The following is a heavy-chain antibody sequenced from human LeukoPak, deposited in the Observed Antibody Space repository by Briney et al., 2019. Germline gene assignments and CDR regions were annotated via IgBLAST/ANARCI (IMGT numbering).Heavy chain of an antibody. J-gene: IGHJ4*02. D-gene: IGHD6-19*01. Sequence: SETLSLTCTVSGGFISSYYWSWIRQPPGKGLEWIGYIYYSGSTNYNPSLKSRVTISVDTSKNQFSLKLSSVTAADTAVYYCAIVRYSSGWYWRDFDYWGQGTLVTVSS. CDR3: AIVRYSSGWYWRDFDY. V-gene: IGHV4-59*01. CDR1: GGFISSYY. CDR2: IYYSGST.